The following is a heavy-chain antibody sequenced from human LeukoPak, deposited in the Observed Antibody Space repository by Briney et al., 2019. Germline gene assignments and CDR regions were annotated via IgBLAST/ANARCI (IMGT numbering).Heavy chain of an antibody. Sequence: ASVKVSCKTSRYTFTGYYIHWVRQAPGQGLEWMGWINANSGGTIYAQKFQGRVTMTRDTSISTAYMELSRLTSDDTAVYYCTREDYWGQGTLVTVSS. J-gene: IGHJ4*02. V-gene: IGHV1-2*02. CDR2: INANSGGT. CDR1: RYTFTGYY. CDR3: TREDY.